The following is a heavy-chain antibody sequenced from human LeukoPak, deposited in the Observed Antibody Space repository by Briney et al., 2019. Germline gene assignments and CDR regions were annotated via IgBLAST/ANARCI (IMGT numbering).Heavy chain of an antibody. CDR1: GGSISSGSYY. J-gene: IGHJ4*02. CDR3: ARGPNSSSWYFDY. V-gene: IGHV4-61*02. D-gene: IGHD6-13*01. CDR2: IYTSGST. Sequence: PPETLSLTCTVSGGSISSGSYYWSWIRQPAGKGLEWIGRIYTSGSTNYNPSPKSRVTISGDTSKNQFSLKLSSVTAADTAVYYCARGPNSSSWYFDYWGQGTLVTVSS.